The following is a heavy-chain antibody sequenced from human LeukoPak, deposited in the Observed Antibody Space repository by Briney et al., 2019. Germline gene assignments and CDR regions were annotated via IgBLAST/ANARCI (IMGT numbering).Heavy chain of an antibody. Sequence: SETLSLTCTVSGGSISSYYWSWIRQPPGKGLEWIGYIYFSRSTNYNPSLKSRVTISVDTSKNQFSLKLSSVTAADTAVYYCARRGLYGSGISYYYYYGMDVWGQGTTVTVSS. CDR1: GGSISSYY. CDR3: ARRGLYGSGISYYYYYGMDV. D-gene: IGHD3-10*01. J-gene: IGHJ6*02. V-gene: IGHV4-59*08. CDR2: IYFSRST.